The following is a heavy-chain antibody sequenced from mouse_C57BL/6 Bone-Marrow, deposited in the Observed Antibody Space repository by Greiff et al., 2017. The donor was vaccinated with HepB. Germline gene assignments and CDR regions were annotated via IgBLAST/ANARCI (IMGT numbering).Heavy chain of an antibody. V-gene: IGHV5-12*01. J-gene: IGHJ4*01. CDR3: ARQPPYAMDY. CDR2: ISNGGGST. CDR1: GFTFSDYY. Sequence: VKLVESGGGLVQPGGSLKLSCAASGFTFSDYYMYWVRQTPEKRLEWVAYISNGGGSTYYPDTVKGRFTISRDNAKNTLYLQMSRLKSEDTAMYYCARQPPYAMDYWGQGTSVTVSS.